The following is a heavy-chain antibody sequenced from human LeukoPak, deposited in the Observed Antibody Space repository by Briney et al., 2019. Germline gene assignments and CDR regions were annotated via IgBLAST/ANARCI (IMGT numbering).Heavy chain of an antibody. CDR3: ARSGYYYDSSYMDV. Sequence: GGSLRLSCAASGFTFSTYWITWVRQAPGKGLEWVANIKRDRSEKYYVESVKGRFTIPRDNAKNSLYLQMSSLRAEDTAVYYCARSGYYYDSSYMDVWGKGTTVTVSS. CDR1: GFTFSTYW. J-gene: IGHJ6*03. D-gene: IGHD3-22*01. CDR2: IKRDRSEK. V-gene: IGHV3-7*01.